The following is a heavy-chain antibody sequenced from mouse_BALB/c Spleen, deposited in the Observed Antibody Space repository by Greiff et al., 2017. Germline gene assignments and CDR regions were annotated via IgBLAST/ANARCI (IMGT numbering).Heavy chain of an antibody. V-gene: IGHV1S135*01. D-gene: IGHD2-3*01. CDR2: IDPYNGGT. Sequence: VQMKQSGPELVKPGASVKVSCKASGYAFTSYNMYWVKQSHGKSLEWIGYIDPYNGGTSYNQKFKGKATLTVDKSSSTAYMHLNSLTSEDSAVYYCAHDGYYVGAMDYWGQGTSVTVSS. J-gene: IGHJ4*01. CDR1: GYAFTSYN. CDR3: AHDGYYVGAMDY.